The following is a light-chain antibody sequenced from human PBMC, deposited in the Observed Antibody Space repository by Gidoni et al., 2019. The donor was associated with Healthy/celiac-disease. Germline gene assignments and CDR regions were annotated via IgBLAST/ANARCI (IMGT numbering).Light chain of an antibody. CDR1: KSISSY. J-gene: IGKJ5*01. CDR2: AAS. CDR3: QQSYSTPPIT. V-gene: IGKV1-39*01. Sequence: DIQMTQSPSSLSASVGDMVTITCRASKSISSYLNWYQQKPGKAPKLLIYAASTLQSGVPSRFSGSGSWTDFILTISSLQPEDFATYYCQQSYSTPPITLXQXTRLEIK.